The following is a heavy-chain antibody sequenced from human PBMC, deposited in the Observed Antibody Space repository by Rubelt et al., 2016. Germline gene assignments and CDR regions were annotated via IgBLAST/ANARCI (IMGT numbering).Heavy chain of an antibody. CDR1: GFTFSSYA. V-gene: IGHV3-30*04. Sequence: QVQLVESGGGVVQPGRSLRLSCAASGFTFSSYAMHWVRQAPGKGLERVAGISYDGSNKYYADSVKGLFTISRDNSKNTLYLQMNSLRAEETAVYYCARDVGYSYGYGIDVWGQGTTVTVSS. J-gene: IGHJ6*02. CDR3: ARDVGYSYGYGIDV. D-gene: IGHD5-18*01. CDR2: ISYDGSNK.